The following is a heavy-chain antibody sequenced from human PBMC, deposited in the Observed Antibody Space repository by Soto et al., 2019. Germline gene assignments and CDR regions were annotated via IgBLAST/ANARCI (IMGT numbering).Heavy chain of an antibody. V-gene: IGHV3-53*04. CDR2: IYSGGST. CDR1: GFTVSSNY. CDR3: ARGLRFLEWLFFDY. J-gene: IGHJ4*02. Sequence: EVQLVESGGGLVQPGGSLRLSCAASGFTVSSNYMSWVRQAPGKGLEWVSVIYSGGSTYYADSVKGRFTISRHNSKNTLYLQMNSLRAEDTAVYCCARGLRFLEWLFFDYWGQGTLVTVSS. D-gene: IGHD3-3*01.